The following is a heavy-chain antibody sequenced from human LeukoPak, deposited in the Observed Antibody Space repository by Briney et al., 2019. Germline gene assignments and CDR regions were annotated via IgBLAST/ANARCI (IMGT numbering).Heavy chain of an antibody. CDR1: GFTFSNYE. Sequence: GGSLRLSCAASGFTFSNYEMNWVRQAPGKGLEWVSYIRSSDSTIYYADSVKGRFTISRDNAKNSLYLQMNSLRAEDTAVYYCARGHTGRFSYYFDYWGQGTLVTVSS. CDR2: IRSSDSTI. D-gene: IGHD3-10*01. J-gene: IGHJ4*02. V-gene: IGHV3-48*03. CDR3: ARGHTGRFSYYFDY.